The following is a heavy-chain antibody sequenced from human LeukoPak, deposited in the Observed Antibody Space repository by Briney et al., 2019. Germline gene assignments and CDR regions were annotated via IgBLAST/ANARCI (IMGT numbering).Heavy chain of an antibody. CDR3: ARGRTTGEFDY. CDR2: IDPIFHTP. J-gene: IGHJ4*02. CDR1: GGTFIRQA. Sequence: GASVKVSCKASGGTFIRQAITWVRQAPGQGLEWMGVIDPIFHTPTYAKKFQGRLTITKDESMSTASMDLSSLISDDTAVYYCARGRTTGEFDYWGQGTLVTVSS. V-gene: IGHV1-69*05. D-gene: IGHD4-11*01.